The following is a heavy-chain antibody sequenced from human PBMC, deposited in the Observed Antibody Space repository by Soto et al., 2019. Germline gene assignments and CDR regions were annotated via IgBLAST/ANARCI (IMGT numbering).Heavy chain of an antibody. J-gene: IGHJ6*02. CDR1: GYTFTGYY. CDR3: ARTPTIFGVVVGMDV. D-gene: IGHD3-3*01. CDR2: INPNSGGT. V-gene: IGHV1-2*02. Sequence: ASVKVSCKASGYTFTGYYMHWVRQAPGQGLGWMGWINPNSGGTNYAQKFQGRVTMTRDTSISTAYMELSRLRSDDTAVYYCARTPTIFGVVVGMDVWGQGTTVTVSS.